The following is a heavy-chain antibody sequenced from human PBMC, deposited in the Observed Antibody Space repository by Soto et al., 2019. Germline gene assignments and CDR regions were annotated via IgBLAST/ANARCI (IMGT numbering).Heavy chain of an antibody. CDR1: GFTFGTYG. CDR2: ITGGNS. Sequence: EVQLLESGGGLIQPRGSLRLSCAASGFTFGTYGMGWVRQAPGKGLEWVSTITGGNSYYAASVKGRFTISRDNSKNTLYLQMSSLRAEDTALYYCAKDKERGGYDSDFDYWGQGTLVTVSS. J-gene: IGHJ4*02. CDR3: AKDKERGGYDSDFDY. V-gene: IGHV3-23*01. D-gene: IGHD3-16*01.